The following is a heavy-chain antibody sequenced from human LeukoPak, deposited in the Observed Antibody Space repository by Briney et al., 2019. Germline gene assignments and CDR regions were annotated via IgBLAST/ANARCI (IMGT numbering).Heavy chain of an antibody. J-gene: IGHJ5*02. Sequence: SVRVSCKASGGTFSSYAISWVRQAPGQGLEWMGRIIPIFGIANYAQKFQGRVTITADKSTSTAYMELSSLRSEDTAVYYCARVGGQAYCGGDCYYNWFDPWGQGTLVTVSS. CDR2: IIPIFGIA. CDR3: ARVGGQAYCGGDCYYNWFDP. CDR1: GGTFSSYA. V-gene: IGHV1-69*04. D-gene: IGHD2-21*02.